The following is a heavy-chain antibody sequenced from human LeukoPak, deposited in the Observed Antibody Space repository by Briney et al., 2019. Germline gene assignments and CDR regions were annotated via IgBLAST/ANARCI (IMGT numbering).Heavy chain of an antibody. Sequence: SETLSLTCALYGGSFGGYYWTWSRQPPEKGLEWIGESNHSGSSNYNPSLKSRVTISVDTSKNQVSLKLSSVTAADTAVYYCARGPSAWTATPQYGMDVWGQGTTVTVSS. V-gene: IGHV4-34*01. CDR3: ARGPSAWTATPQYGMDV. J-gene: IGHJ6*02. CDR1: GGSFGGYY. D-gene: IGHD3/OR15-3a*01. CDR2: SNHSGSS.